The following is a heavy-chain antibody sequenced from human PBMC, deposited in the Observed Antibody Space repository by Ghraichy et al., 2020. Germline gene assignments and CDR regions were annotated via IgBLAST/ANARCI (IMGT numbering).Heavy chain of an antibody. J-gene: IGHJ3*02. CDR2: ICSASSYI. V-gene: IGHV3-21*01. Sequence: GGLRLSCAASGFTFSSYRMNWVRQAPGKGLEWVSSICSASSYIHYADSVKGRFTISRDNAKNSVYLQMNSLRAEDTAVYYCARDSGYCSGGRCNGDAFDIWGQGTMVTVSS. CDR1: GFTFSSYR. D-gene: IGHD2-15*01. CDR3: ARDSGYCSGGRCNGDAFDI.